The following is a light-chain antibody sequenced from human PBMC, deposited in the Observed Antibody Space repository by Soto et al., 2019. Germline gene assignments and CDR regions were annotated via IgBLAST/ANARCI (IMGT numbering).Light chain of an antibody. CDR1: QTSGSNF. J-gene: IGKJ5*01. CDR2: ASS. Sequence: EIVLTQSPGTLSLSPGEGATLSSKTSQTSGSNFLAWYQHKPGQAPRLLIYASSNRATGIPDRFSGSASGPDFTLTINRLEPEDFAVYYCQLYGISPQFGQGTRLEI. V-gene: IGKV3-20*01. CDR3: QLYGISPQ.